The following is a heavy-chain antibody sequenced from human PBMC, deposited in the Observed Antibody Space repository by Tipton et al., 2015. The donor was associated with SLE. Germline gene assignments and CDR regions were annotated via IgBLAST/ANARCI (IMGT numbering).Heavy chain of an antibody. CDR3: ARARVGSRLIDY. J-gene: IGHJ4*02. D-gene: IGHD3-10*01. CDR1: GGSISGYY. V-gene: IGHV4-4*07. CDR2: VYSSGST. Sequence: TLSLTCTVSGGSISGYYWSWIRQPAGKGLEWIGRVYSSGSTIYNPSIKSRITLSLDTSKNQFSLRVNSATAADTAVYYCARARVGSRLIDYWGQGTLVTVSS.